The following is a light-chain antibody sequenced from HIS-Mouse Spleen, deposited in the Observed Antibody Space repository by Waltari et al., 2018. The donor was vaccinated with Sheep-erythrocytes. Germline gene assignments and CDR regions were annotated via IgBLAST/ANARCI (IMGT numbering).Light chain of an antibody. CDR3: CSYAGSSTPWV. Sequence: QSALTQPASVSGSPGQSIPISCHGTSSAVGCYNLVSWYQPHPGKAPKLMIYEGSKRPSGVSNRFSGSKSGNTASLTISGLQAEDEADYYCCSYAGSSTPWVFGGGTKLTVL. J-gene: IGLJ3*02. CDR2: EGS. V-gene: IGLV2-23*01. CDR1: SSAVGCYNL.